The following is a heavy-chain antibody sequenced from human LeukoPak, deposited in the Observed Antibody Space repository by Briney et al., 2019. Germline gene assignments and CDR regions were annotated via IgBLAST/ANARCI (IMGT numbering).Heavy chain of an antibody. CDR2: INHSGST. D-gene: IGHD3-22*01. V-gene: IGHV4-34*01. J-gene: IGHJ3*02. CDR3: ARAYSITMIVVTDTDAFDI. Sequence: PSETLSLTCAVYGGSFSGYYWSWIRQPPGKGLEWIGEINHSGSTNYNPSLKSRVTISVDTSKNQFSLKLSSVTAADTAVYYCARAYSITMIVVTDTDAFDIWGQGTMVTVSS. CDR1: GGSFSGYY.